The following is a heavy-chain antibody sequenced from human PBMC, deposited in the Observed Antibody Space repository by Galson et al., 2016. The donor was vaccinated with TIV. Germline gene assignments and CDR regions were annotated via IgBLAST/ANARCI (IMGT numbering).Heavy chain of an antibody. J-gene: IGHJ4*02. CDR3: ARGLYGDPPGLDS. D-gene: IGHD4-17*01. CDR2: ISPDGTNT. CDR1: GFTFRDYW. Sequence: SMRLPCAASGFTFRDYWIHWVCQAPGEGLDWVLRISPDGTNTTNTESARGRFTVSRDNSKNTVYLQLNRLRAEDTAVYYCARGLYGDPPGLDSWGQGTLVTVSP. V-gene: IGHV3-74*01.